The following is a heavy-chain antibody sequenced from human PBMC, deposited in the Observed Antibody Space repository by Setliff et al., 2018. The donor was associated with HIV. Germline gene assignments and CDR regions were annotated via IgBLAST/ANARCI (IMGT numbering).Heavy chain of an antibody. CDR2: INSATGGT. V-gene: IGHV1-2*04. Sequence: ASVKVSCNASGCTFTDNYIHGVRQAPGRGLDWMAWINSATGGTNYAQNFQGWVTVTRDTSINTVYMELSSLKSDDTAVYYCARDYLHVFDIWGQGTMVTVSS. J-gene: IGHJ3*02. CDR3: ARDYLHVFDI. CDR1: GCTFTDNY.